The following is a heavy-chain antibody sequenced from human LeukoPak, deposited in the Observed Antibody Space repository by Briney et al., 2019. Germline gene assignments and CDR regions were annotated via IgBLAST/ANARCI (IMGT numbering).Heavy chain of an antibody. Sequence: SETLSLTCTVSGGSISSYYWSWIRQPPGKGLEWIGYIYYSGSTNYNPSLKSRVTISVDTSKNQFSLKLSSVTAADTAAYYCARDQYYDILTGWYYYMDVWGKGTTVTVSS. D-gene: IGHD3-9*01. CDR2: IYYSGST. CDR1: GGSISSYY. V-gene: IGHV4-59*01. CDR3: ARDQYYDILTGWYYYMDV. J-gene: IGHJ6*03.